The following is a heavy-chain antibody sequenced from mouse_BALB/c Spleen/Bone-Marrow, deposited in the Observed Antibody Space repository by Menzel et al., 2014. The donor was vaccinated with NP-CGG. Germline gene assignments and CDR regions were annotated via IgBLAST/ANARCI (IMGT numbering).Heavy chain of an antibody. Sequence: QSGPGLVKPSQSLSLTCSVTGYSITSGYYWNWIRQFPGNKLEWMGYISYDGGNNYNPSLKNRISITRDTSKNQFFLKLNSVTTEDTATYYCARGDGNYGGAMDYWGQGTSVTVSS. CDR3: ARGDGNYGGAMDY. CDR1: GYSITSGYY. V-gene: IGHV3-6*02. D-gene: IGHD2-1*01. CDR2: ISYDGGN. J-gene: IGHJ4*01.